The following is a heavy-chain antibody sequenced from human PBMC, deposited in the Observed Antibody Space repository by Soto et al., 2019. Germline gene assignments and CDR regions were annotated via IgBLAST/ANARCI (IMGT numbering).Heavy chain of an antibody. CDR3: ARNSVSKKIDF. J-gene: IGHJ4*02. CDR1: GGSINSGGYY. Sequence: QVQLQESGPGLVKPSQTLSLTCSVSGGSINSGGYYWTWIRQYPGKGLEWIGNIFYSGSTSYNPSLKSRLTISIDTSKTHFSLRLTSVTAADTAAYYCARNSVSKKIDFWGQGTLVTVSS. CDR2: IFYSGST. V-gene: IGHV4-31*03. D-gene: IGHD1-26*01.